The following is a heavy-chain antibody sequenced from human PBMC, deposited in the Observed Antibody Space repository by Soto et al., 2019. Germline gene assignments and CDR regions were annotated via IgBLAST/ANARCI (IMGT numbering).Heavy chain of an antibody. CDR1: GVSISSYY. CDR3: AREIAVGDFRAHYYYYYYMDV. V-gene: IGHV4-59*01. D-gene: IGHD6-19*01. CDR2: IYYSEST. J-gene: IGHJ6*03. Sequence: SETLSLTCTVSGVSISSYYWSWLRQPPGKGLEWIGYIYYSESTNYNPSLKSRVTISVDTSKNQFSLKLSSVTAADTAVYYCAREIAVGDFRAHYYYYYYMDVWGKGTTVTVSS.